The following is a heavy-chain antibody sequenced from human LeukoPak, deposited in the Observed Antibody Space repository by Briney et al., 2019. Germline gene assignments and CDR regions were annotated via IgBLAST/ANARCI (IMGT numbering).Heavy chain of an antibody. CDR3: ATGYCSGGSCYTGDWFDP. V-gene: IGHV1-69*13. Sequence: SVKVSCKASGGTLSSYAISWERQAPGQGLEWMGGIIPIFGTANYAQKFQGRVTITADESTSTAYMELSSLRSEDTAVYYCATGYCSGGSCYTGDWFDPWGQGTLVTVSS. D-gene: IGHD2-15*01. CDR1: GGTLSSYA. CDR2: IIPIFGTA. J-gene: IGHJ5*02.